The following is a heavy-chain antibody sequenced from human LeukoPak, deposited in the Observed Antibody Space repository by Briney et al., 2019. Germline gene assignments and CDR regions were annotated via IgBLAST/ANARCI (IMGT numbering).Heavy chain of an antibody. CDR1: GGSVSTYY. CDR3: ARHGYSYGFDI. D-gene: IGHD5-18*01. J-gene: IGHJ3*02. Sequence: PSETLSLTCTVSGGSVSTYYWSWIRQPPGKGLEWIGYIDYSGSTEYNPSLKSRVTMSVDTSKNQFSLKLSSVTAADTAVYYCARHGYSYGFDIWGQGTMLTVSS. CDR2: IDYSGST. V-gene: IGHV4-59*08.